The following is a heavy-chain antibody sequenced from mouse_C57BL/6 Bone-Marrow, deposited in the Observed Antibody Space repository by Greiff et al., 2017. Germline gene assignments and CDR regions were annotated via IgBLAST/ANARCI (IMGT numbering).Heavy chain of an antibody. CDR3: AREIYYYGSSFLY. D-gene: IGHD1-1*01. CDR1: GYAFTNYL. J-gene: IGHJ3*01. Sequence: QVQLQQSGAELVRPGTSVKVSCKASGYAFTNYLIEWVKQRPGQGLEWIGVINPGSGGTNYNEKFKGKAPLTADKSSSTAYMQLSSLTSEDSAVYFCAREIYYYGSSFLYWGQGTLVTVSA. CDR2: INPGSGGT. V-gene: IGHV1-54*01.